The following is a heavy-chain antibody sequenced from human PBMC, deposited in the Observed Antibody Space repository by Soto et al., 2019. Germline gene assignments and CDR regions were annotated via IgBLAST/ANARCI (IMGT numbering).Heavy chain of an antibody. CDR1: GGSISSYY. D-gene: IGHD3-3*01. CDR2: IYYSGST. V-gene: IGHV4-59*01. Sequence: SETLSLTCTVSGGSISSYYWSWIRQPPGKGLEWIGYIYYSGSTNYNPSLKSRVTISVDTSKNQFSLKLSSVTAADTAVYYCARVLFLEWLHDFDIWGQGTMVTVSS. CDR3: ARVLFLEWLHDFDI. J-gene: IGHJ3*02.